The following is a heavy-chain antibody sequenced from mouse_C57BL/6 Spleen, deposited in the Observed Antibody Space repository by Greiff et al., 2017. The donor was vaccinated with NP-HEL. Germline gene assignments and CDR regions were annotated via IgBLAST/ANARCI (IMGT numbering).Heavy chain of an antibody. D-gene: IGHD3-3*01. CDR2: ISYDGSN. Sequence: EVQRVESGPGLVKPSQSLSLTCSVTGYSITSGYYWNWIRQFPGNKLEWMGYISYDGSNNYNPSLKNRISITRDTSKNQFFLKLNSVTTEDTATYYCAREGGRDWYFDVWGTGTTVTVSS. V-gene: IGHV3-6*01. CDR3: AREGGRDWYFDV. J-gene: IGHJ1*03. CDR1: GYSITSGYY.